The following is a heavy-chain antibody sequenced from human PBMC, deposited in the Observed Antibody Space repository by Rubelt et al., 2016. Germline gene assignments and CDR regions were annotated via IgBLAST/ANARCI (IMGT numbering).Heavy chain of an antibody. V-gene: IGHV4-34*01. CDR3: ARGQPGGGRFDF. J-gene: IGHJ4*02. Sequence: QVQLQQWGAGLLKPSETLSLTCAVYGGSFSGYYWNWIRQPPGRGLEWIGEINHSGNTNSNPSLKSRVTISVDTSKDQFLVKLSPGTAADTAVYYWARGQPGGGRFDFWSQGTLVTVSS. CDR2: INHSGNT. CDR1: GGSFSGYY. D-gene: IGHD3-16*01.